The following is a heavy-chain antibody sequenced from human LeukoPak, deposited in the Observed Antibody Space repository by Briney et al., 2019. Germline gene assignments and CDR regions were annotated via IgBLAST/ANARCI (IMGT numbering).Heavy chain of an antibody. D-gene: IGHD2-21*02. CDR1: GGSISSSSHY. J-gene: IGHJ5*02. V-gene: IGHV4-39*07. Sequence: SETLSLTCSVSGGSISSSSHYCYSGSTYYNPSLKSRVTISVDTSKNQFSLKLSSVTAADTAVYYCARMRGVTPDNWFDPWGQGTLVTVSS. CDR2: YSGST. CDR3: ARMRGVTPDNWFDP.